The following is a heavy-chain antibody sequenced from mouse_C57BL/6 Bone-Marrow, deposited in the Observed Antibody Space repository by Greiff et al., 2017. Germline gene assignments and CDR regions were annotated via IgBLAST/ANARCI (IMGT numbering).Heavy chain of an antibody. V-gene: IGHV1-76*01. D-gene: IGHD1-1*01. J-gene: IGHJ4*01. CDR1: GYTFTDYY. Sequence: QVQLQQSGAELVRPGASVKLSCKASGYTFTDYYINWVKQRPGQGLEWIARIYPGSGNTYYNEKFKGKATLTAEKSSSTAYMQLSSLTSEDSTVYFCARPLYGYAMDYWGQGTSVTVSS. CDR3: ARPLYGYAMDY. CDR2: IYPGSGNT.